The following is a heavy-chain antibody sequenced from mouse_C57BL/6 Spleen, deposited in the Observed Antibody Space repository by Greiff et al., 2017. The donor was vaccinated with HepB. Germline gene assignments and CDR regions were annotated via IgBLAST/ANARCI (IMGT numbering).Heavy chain of an antibody. D-gene: IGHD2-4*01. CDR2: INPGSGGT. Sequence: VQLQESGAELVRPGTSVKVSCKASGYAFTYYLIEWVKQRPGQGLEWIGVINPGSGGTNYNEKFKGKATLTADKSSSTAYMQLSSLTSEDSAVYFCARSFYDYDGGNYAMDYWGQGTSVTVSS. CDR1: GYAFTYYL. CDR3: ARSFYDYDGGNYAMDY. J-gene: IGHJ4*01. V-gene: IGHV1-54*01.